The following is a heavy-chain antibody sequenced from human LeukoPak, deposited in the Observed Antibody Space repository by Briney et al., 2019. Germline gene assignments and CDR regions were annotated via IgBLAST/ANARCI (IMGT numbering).Heavy chain of an antibody. Sequence: GGSLRLSCVASGFIVNDHAMHWVRQTPGEGLGWVAGVFWNGVDKGYADSVKGRFTIFRDNAKNSMYLQMNSLRIEDTALYYCSKDISAGGLDVWGPGTPVTVSS. CDR3: SKDISAGGLDV. D-gene: IGHD3-16*02. CDR1: GFIVNDHA. J-gene: IGHJ6*02. V-gene: IGHV3-9*01. CDR2: VFWNGVDK.